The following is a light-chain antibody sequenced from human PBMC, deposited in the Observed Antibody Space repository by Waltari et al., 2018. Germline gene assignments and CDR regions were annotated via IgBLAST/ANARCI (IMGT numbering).Light chain of an antibody. J-gene: IGLJ2*01. CDR2: LPH. CDR3: ATRDEGPTVV. Sequence: QSVLTQPPSASGTPGQSVTISCSGSISNIGTHYVYWYQQLPGTAPKLLIYLPHQRPSGVPDRFSASKSCTSASLAISGLRFEDEADYYCATRDEGPTVVFGGGTKLTVL. CDR1: ISNIGTHY. V-gene: IGLV1-47*01.